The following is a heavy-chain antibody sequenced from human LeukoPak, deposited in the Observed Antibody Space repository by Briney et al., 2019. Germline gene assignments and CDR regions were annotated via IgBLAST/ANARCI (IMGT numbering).Heavy chain of an antibody. Sequence: GRSLSLSCAVSGFPFSSYGMHSVRQAPGEGVERLTIIWNDGSKKHYADSVKGRFTISRDNSKSTLFLQMDSLRVEDAAVYFCARAGGRTVLEAFDSGGQGTMVIVSA. CDR3: ARAGGRTVLEAFDS. V-gene: IGHV3-33*01. CDR2: IWNDGSKK. D-gene: IGHD4-17*01. J-gene: IGHJ3*02. CDR1: GFPFSSYG.